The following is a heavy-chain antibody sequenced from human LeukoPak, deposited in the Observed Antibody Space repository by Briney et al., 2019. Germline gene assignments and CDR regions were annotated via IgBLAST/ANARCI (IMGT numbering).Heavy chain of an antibody. D-gene: IGHD4-23*01. J-gene: IGHJ4*02. CDR3: TTNYGGHVWD. CDR2: IKNRPDGGTT. Sequence: GGSLRLSCEASGFTFRNAWMAWVRQPPGKGLEWVGRIKNRPDGGTTDYPASVKGRFTISRDDSRNTLYLQMNSLKTDDTAVYYCTTNYGGHVWDWGQGTLVTVSS. V-gene: IGHV3-15*01. CDR1: GFTFRNAW.